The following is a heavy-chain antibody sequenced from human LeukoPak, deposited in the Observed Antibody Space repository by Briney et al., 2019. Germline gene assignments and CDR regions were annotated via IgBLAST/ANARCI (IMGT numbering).Heavy chain of an antibody. Sequence: GGSLRLSCAASGFTFTNYWMSWVRQAPGKGLEWAANIKQDASEIYYVDSVEGRFTFSRDNAKNSLSLQMTNLRGEDTAVYYCVRALGSSSADYWGQGTLVTVSS. V-gene: IGHV3-7*01. CDR2: IKQDASEI. D-gene: IGHD6-6*01. CDR3: VRALGSSSADY. CDR1: GFTFTNYW. J-gene: IGHJ4*02.